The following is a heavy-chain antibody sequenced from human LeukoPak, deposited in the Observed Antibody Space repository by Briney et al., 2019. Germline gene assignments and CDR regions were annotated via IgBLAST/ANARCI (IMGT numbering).Heavy chain of an antibody. D-gene: IGHD4-23*01. Sequence: SETLSLTCAVYGGSFSGYYWSWIRQPPGKGLEWIGEINHSGSTNYNPSLKSRVTISVDTSKNQFSLKLSSVTAADTAVYYCASPGRMTTVVTDAFDIWGKGTMVTVSS. CDR2: INHSGST. CDR1: GGSFSGYY. V-gene: IGHV4-34*01. CDR3: ASPGRMTTVVTDAFDI. J-gene: IGHJ3*02.